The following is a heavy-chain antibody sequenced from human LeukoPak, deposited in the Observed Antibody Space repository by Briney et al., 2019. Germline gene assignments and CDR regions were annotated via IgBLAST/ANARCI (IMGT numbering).Heavy chain of an antibody. CDR2: INHSGST. Sequence: SETLSLTCAVYGGSFSGYYWSWIRQPPGKGLEWIGEINHSGSTNYNPSLKSRVTISVDTSKNQFSLKLSSVTAADTAVYYCARHARTTGTTGPWGQGTLVTVSS. J-gene: IGHJ5*02. V-gene: IGHV4-34*01. D-gene: IGHD1-1*01. CDR1: GGSFSGYY. CDR3: ARHARTTGTTGP.